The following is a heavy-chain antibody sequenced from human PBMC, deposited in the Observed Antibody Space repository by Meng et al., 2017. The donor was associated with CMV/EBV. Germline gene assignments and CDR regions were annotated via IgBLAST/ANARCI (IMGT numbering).Heavy chain of an antibody. V-gene: IGHV4-34*01. CDR2: INHSGST. CDR3: ARGGNWFDP. CDR1: GGSFSGYY. Sequence: QVQLHEWGAGLLKPSSPLSLTFAVYGGSFSGYYCSWIRQLPGKGLEWIGEINHSGSTNYNPSLKSRVTISVDTSKNQFSLKLSSVTAADTAVYYCARGGNWFDPWGQGTLVTVSS. J-gene: IGHJ5*02.